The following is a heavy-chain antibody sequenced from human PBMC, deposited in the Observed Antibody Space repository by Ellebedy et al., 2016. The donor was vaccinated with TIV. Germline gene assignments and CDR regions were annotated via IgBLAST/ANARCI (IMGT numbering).Heavy chain of an antibody. CDR3: ARDGGVDCSGGSCYGNYYYYGMDV. V-gene: IGHV1-18*04. Sequence: AASVKVSCKASGYTFTSYGISWARQAPGQGLEWMGWISAYNGSTNYAQKLQGRVTMTTDTSTSTAYMELRSLRSDDTAVYYCARDGGVDCSGGSCYGNYYYYGMDVWGQGTTVTVSS. CDR1: GYTFTSYG. CDR2: ISAYNGST. D-gene: IGHD2-15*01. J-gene: IGHJ6*02.